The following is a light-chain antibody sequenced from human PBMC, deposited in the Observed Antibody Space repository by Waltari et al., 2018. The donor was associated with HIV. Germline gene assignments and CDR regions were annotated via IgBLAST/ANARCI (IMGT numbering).Light chain of an antibody. V-gene: IGKV1-39*01. CDR1: QTVTNK. Sequence: DIQMTQSPSPLSASVGDSVSITYRASQTVTNKVNWYQQKPGKAPQLLIYDASTLQSGVPSRFRGGGSGTDFTLTITSLQPDDFATYFCQQSYSSPLTFGPGTKLDIK. CDR3: QQSYSSPLT. CDR2: DAS. J-gene: IGKJ3*01.